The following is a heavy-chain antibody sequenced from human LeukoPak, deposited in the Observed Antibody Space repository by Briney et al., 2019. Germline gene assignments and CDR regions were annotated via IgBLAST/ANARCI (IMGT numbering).Heavy chain of an antibody. CDR2: INHSGST. J-gene: IGHJ3*02. CDR1: GGSFSGYY. V-gene: IGHV4-34*01. D-gene: IGHD3-3*01. Sequence: SETLSLTCAVYGGSFSGYYWSWIRQPPGKGLEWIGEINHSGSTNYNPSLKSRVTISVDTSKNQFSLKLTSVTPADTALYYCARDRPLPFLESASGAFDIWGQGTMVTVSS. CDR3: ARDRPLPFLESASGAFDI.